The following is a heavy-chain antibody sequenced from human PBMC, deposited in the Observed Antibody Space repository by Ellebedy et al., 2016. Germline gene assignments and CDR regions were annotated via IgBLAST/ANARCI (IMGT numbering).Heavy chain of an antibody. V-gene: IGHV3-53*01. CDR3: ARDGSSGWYRYFDY. D-gene: IGHD6-19*01. CDR2: IFSDGNT. Sequence: GESLKISCAASGFTVSTNYMKWVRQAPGKGLEWVSAIFSDGNTYYADSVKGRFTISRDNSKNTLYLQMNSLRAEDTAMYYCARDGSSGWYRYFDYWGQGTLVTVSS. CDR1: GFTVSTNY. J-gene: IGHJ4*02.